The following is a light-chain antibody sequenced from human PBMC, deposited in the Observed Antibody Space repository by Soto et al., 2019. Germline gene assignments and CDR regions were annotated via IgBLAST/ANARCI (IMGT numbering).Light chain of an antibody. CDR3: QQSYSPPWT. CDR1: QSISSW. J-gene: IGKJ1*01. CDR2: DAS. V-gene: IGKV1-5*01. Sequence: DIQITQSPSTLSASVGDRVTITCRASQSISSWLAWYQQKPGKAPKLLIYDASSLESGVPSRFSGSGSGTEFTLTISSLQPEDFATYYCQQSYSPPWTFGQGTKVDIK.